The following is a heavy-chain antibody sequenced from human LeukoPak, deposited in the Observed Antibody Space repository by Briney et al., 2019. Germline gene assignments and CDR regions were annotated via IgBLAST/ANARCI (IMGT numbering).Heavy chain of an antibody. V-gene: IGHV1-24*01. D-gene: IGHD6-19*01. CDR1: GYTLTELS. CDR2: FDPEDGET. J-gene: IGHJ4*02. CDR3: ATLPLGSGWSPSNYFDY. Sequence: ASVKVSCKVSGYTLTELSMHWVRQAPGKGLEWMGGFDPEDGETIYAQKFQGRVTMTEDTSTDTAYMELSSPRSEDTAVYYCATLPLGSGWSPSNYFDYWGQGTLVTVSS.